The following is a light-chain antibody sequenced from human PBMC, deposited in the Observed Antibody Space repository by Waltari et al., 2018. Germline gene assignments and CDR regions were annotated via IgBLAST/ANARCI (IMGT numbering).Light chain of an antibody. V-gene: IGKV1-27*01. CDR1: QAISNY. CDR2: AAS. J-gene: IGKJ1*01. Sequence: DFQMTQSPSALSASVGDRVTITCRASQAISNYLAWFQQKPGKVPELLIYAASILQSGVPSRFSGSGSGTDFTLTISSLQPEDVATYYCQKYDSAPRTFGQGTKVESK. CDR3: QKYDSAPRT.